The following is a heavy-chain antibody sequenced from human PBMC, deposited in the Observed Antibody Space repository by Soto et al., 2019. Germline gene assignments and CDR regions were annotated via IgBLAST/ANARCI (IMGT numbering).Heavy chain of an antibody. D-gene: IGHD5-12*01. CDR2: IYYSGNT. Sequence: QVQLQESGPGLVKPSETLSLPCTVSGVSISSYYWSWIRQPPGKGLGWIGYIYYSGNTNYNPSLKRRVTISVDTSKNQFSLTITSVTAADTAVYYSASATIELATIYDSWGQRTLVTVSS. V-gene: IGHV4-59*01. CDR3: ASATIELATIYDS. CDR1: GVSISSYY. J-gene: IGHJ4*02.